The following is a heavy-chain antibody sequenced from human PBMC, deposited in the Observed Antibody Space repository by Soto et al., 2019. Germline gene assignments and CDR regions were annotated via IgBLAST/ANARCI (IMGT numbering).Heavy chain of an antibody. Sequence: PGGSLRLSCAASGFTFSNAWMNWVRQAPGKGLEWVGRIKIKTDGGTTDYAAPVKGRFTISRDDSKNMLFLHMSSLKTEDSAVYYCSTSEPLIDAFDIWGQGTMVTVSS. J-gene: IGHJ3*02. V-gene: IGHV3-15*01. CDR1: GFTFSNAW. CDR2: IKIKTDGGTT. CDR3: STSEPLIDAFDI.